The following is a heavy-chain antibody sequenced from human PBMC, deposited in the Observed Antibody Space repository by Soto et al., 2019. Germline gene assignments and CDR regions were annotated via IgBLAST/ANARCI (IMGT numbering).Heavy chain of an antibody. Sequence: VGSLRLSCAASVFTFSDHYMDWVRHSPGKGLEWVGRIRNKANRYTTEYAASVKGRFTISRDDSRNSLYLQMNSLQTEDTAVYYCTRDDPLEHGTLEYWGQGALVTVSS. CDR2: IRNKANRYTT. J-gene: IGHJ4*01. CDR1: VFTFSDHY. CDR3: TRDDPLEHGTLEY. D-gene: IGHD6-13*01. V-gene: IGHV3-72*01.